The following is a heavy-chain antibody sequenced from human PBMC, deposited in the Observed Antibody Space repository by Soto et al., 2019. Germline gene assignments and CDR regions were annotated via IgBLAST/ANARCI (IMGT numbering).Heavy chain of an antibody. D-gene: IGHD2-15*01. Sequence: PGESLKISCKASGYIFIDYCIGWVRQMPGKGLEWMGIVYPRDSDTRYSPSFQGQVTISADRSTGTAFLQWRSLKASDTALYYCARPPLPGYSIHFNSWGQGTLVTVS. CDR3: ARPPLPGYSIHFNS. J-gene: IGHJ4*02. CDR2: VYPRDSDT. V-gene: IGHV5-51*01. CDR1: GYIFIDYC.